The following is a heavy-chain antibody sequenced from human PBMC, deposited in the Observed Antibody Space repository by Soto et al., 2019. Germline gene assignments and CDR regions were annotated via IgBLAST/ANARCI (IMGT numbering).Heavy chain of an antibody. V-gene: IGHV3-66*01. J-gene: IGHJ3*01. CDR3: ARDRGYR. CDR1: GFSVSNNY. Sequence: QLVESGGGLVQPGGSLRLSCAASGFSVSNNYMKWVRQAPGKGLEWVSLMYSGGSTYYADSVKGRFAISRDNSKNTLFLQMNSLRVDDTVVYYCARDRGYRWGQGTMVTVSS. D-gene: IGHD5-12*01. CDR2: MYSGGST.